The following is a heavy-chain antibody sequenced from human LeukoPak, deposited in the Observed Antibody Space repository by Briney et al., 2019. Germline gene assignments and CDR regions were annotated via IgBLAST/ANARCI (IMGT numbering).Heavy chain of an antibody. Sequence: ASVKVSCKTSGYTFTDYYIHWVQQAPGQGLEWMGWINPNSGGTNYAQKFQGRVTMTGDTSISTAYMELSRLRSDDTAVYYCAGGIGRYSSSFFDYWGQGTLVTVSS. J-gene: IGHJ4*02. V-gene: IGHV1-2*02. CDR1: GYTFTDYY. CDR2: INPNSGGT. CDR3: AGGIGRYSSSFFDY. D-gene: IGHD1-26*01.